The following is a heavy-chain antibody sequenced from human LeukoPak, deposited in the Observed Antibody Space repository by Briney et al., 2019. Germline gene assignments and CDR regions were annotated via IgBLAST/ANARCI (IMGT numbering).Heavy chain of an antibody. V-gene: IGHV4-59*01. D-gene: IGHD3-9*01. Sequence: SETLSLTCTVSGGSIRSYYWSWIRQPPGKGLGWIGYIYYSGSANYNPSLKSRVSISVDTSKNQLSLKLSSVTAADTAVYYCARDLVGYDILTGFGGYFDLWGRGTLVTASS. CDR3: ARDLVGYDILTGFGGYFDL. CDR1: GGSIRSYY. CDR2: IYYSGSA. J-gene: IGHJ2*01.